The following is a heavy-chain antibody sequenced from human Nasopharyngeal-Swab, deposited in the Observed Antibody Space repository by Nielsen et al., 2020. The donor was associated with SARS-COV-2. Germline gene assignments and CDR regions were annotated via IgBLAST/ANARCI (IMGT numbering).Heavy chain of an antibody. CDR1: GYSISSGYY. V-gene: IGHV4-38-2*01. D-gene: IGHD2-2*01. CDR3: ARHAAGEYQLTYYFDY. Sequence: SETLSLTCAVSGYSISSGYYWGWIRQPPGKGLEWIGSIYHGGSTYYNPSLKSRVTISVDTSKNQFSLKLSSVTAADTAVYYCARHAAGEYQLTYYFDYWGQGTLVTVSS. CDR2: IYHGGST. J-gene: IGHJ4*02.